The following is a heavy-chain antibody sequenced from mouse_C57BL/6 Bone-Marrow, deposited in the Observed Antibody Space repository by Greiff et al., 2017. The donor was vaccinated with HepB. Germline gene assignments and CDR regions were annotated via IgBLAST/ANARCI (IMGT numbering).Heavy chain of an antibody. D-gene: IGHD1-1*01. CDR3: ASPLYYGTLFAY. CDR1: GFNIKNTY. Sequence: EVQGVESVAELVRPGASVKLSCTASGFNIKNTYMHWVKQRPEQGLEWIGRIDPANGNTKYAPKFQGKATITADTSSNTAYLQLSSLTSEDTAIYYCASPLYYGTLFAYWGQGTLVTVSA. J-gene: IGHJ3*01. CDR2: IDPANGNT. V-gene: IGHV14-3*01.